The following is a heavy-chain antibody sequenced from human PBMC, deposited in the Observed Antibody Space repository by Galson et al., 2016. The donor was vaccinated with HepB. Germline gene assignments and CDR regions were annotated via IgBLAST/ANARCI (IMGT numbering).Heavy chain of an antibody. CDR2: ISAYNGNT. CDR1: GYTFTKYD. J-gene: IGHJ4*02. D-gene: IGHD4/OR15-4a*01. CDR3: ANEKGVPGHLDC. V-gene: IGHV1-18*01. Sequence: SVKVSCKASGYTFTKYDINWVRQAPGQGLEWMGWISAYNGNTNYAQNLQGRVTMTTDTSTNTAYMELRSLKSDDTAVYYCANEKGVPGHLDCWGQGTLVIVSS.